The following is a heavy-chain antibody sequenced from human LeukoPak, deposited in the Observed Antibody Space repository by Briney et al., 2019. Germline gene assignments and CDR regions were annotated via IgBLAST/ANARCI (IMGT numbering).Heavy chain of an antibody. CDR2: ISHIGTI. CDR1: GDSIDPYS. J-gene: IGHJ1*01. V-gene: IGHV4-59*08. D-gene: IGHD5/OR15-5a*01. Sequence: SETLSLTCTISGDSIDPYSWSWIRQPPGKGLEWIGYISHIGTIKYNTSLMSRVSMGLDKPNNEFSLSLRSVTATDTALYFCAGHQGSTVFNYWGRGVPVIVSS. CDR3: AGHQGSTVFNY.